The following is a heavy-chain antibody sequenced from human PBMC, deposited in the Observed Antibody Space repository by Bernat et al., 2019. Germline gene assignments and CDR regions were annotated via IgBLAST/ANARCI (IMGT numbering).Heavy chain of an antibody. CDR1: GFTFSSYA. CDR3: AKLSTVTTDWYFDL. Sequence: EVQLLESGGGLVQPGGSLRLSCAASGFTFSSYAMSWVRQALGKGREWVSGISGSGGSTYYADSVKGRFTISRDNSKNTLYLQMNSLRAEDTAVYYCAKLSTVTTDWYFDLWGRGTLVTVSS. V-gene: IGHV3-23*01. J-gene: IGHJ2*01. CDR2: ISGSGGST. D-gene: IGHD4-17*01.